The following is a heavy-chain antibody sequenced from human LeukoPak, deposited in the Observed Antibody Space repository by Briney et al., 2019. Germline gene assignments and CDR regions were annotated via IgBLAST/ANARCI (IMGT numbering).Heavy chain of an antibody. CDR3: AREPYYHDSSGFWPWYFDL. V-gene: IGHV4-59*01. CDR2: IYYSGST. J-gene: IGHJ2*01. D-gene: IGHD3-22*01. CDR1: GGSISNYY. Sequence: SETLSLTCTVSGGSISNYYWNWIRQPPGKGLEWIGYIYYSGSTNYNPSLKSRVTISVDTSKNQFSLRLSSVTAADTAVYYCAREPYYHDSSGFWPWYFDLWGRGTLVTVSS.